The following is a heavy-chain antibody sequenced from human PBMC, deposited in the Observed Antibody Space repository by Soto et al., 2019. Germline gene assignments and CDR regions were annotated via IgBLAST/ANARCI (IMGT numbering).Heavy chain of an antibody. Sequence: PSETLSLTCTVSGGSISSYYWSWIRQPPGKGLEWIGYIYYSGSTNYNPSLKSRVTISVDTSKNQFSLKLSSVTAADTAVYYCARQTPLMVLDYWGQGTLVTVSS. CDR3: ARQTPLMVLDY. D-gene: IGHD3-10*01. J-gene: IGHJ4*02. V-gene: IGHV4-59*01. CDR2: IYYSGST. CDR1: GGSISSYY.